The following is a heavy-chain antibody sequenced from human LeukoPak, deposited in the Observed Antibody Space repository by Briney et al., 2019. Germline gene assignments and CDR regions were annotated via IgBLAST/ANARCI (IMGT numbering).Heavy chain of an antibody. CDR3: ARQFPYNYYYMDV. CDR1: GFTFSSYE. CDR2: ISSSGSTI. V-gene: IGHV3-48*03. Sequence: GGSLRLSCAASGFTFSSYEMNGVRQAPGKGLEWVSYISSSGSTIYYADSVKGRFTISRDNAKNSLYLQMNSLRAEDTAVYYCARQFPYNYYYMDVWGKGTTVTISS. J-gene: IGHJ6*03.